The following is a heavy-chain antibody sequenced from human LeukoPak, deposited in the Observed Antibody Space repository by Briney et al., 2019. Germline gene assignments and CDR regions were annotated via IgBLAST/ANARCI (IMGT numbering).Heavy chain of an antibody. CDR1: GGSISSGDYY. D-gene: IGHD6-13*01. J-gene: IGHJ4*02. Sequence: SETLSLTCTVSGGSISSGDYYWSWIRQPPGKGLEWIGYIYYSGSTYYNPSLKSRVTISVDTSKNQFSLKLSSVTAADTAVYYCAINQGIAAAGQDYWGQGTLVTVSS. V-gene: IGHV4-30-4*08. CDR2: IYYSGST. CDR3: AINQGIAAAGQDY.